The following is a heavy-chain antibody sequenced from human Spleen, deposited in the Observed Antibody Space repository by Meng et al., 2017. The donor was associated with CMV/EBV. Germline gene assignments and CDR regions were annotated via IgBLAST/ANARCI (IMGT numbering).Heavy chain of an antibody. J-gene: IGHJ1*01. CDR2: ISAYNGNT. Sequence: ASVKVSCKASGYTFTSYGISWVRQAPGQGLEWMGWISAYNGNTNYAQKLQGRVTMTTDTSTSTAYMELRSLRSDDTAVYYCARDQSDVPAPPLGHFQHWGQGTLVTVSS. CDR1: GYTFTSYG. CDR3: ARDQSDVPAPPLGHFQH. V-gene: IGHV1-18*01. D-gene: IGHD2-2*01.